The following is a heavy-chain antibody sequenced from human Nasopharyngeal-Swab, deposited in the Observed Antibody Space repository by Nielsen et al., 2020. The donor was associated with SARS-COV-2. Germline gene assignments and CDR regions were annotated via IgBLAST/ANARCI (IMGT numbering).Heavy chain of an antibody. Sequence: SETLSLTCTVSGGSISSGGYYWSWIRQHPGKGLEWIGYISYSGSTYYNPSLKSRVTISVDTSKNQFSLKLSSVTAADTAVYYCARDSGRSTIFGVVIIDAFDIWGQGTMVTVSS. CDR3: ARDSGRSTIFGVVIIDAFDI. CDR1: GGSISSGGYY. J-gene: IGHJ3*02. D-gene: IGHD3-3*01. CDR2: ISYSGST. V-gene: IGHV4-31*03.